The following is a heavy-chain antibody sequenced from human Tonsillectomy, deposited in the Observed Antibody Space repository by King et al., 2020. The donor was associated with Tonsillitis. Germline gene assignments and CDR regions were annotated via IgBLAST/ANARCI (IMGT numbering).Heavy chain of an antibody. D-gene: IGHD3-10*01. CDR2: ISNGGDIT. V-gene: IGHV3-23*04. CDR3: AKAVFLNGLYDY. J-gene: IGHJ4*02. Sequence: VQLVESGGDLVQPGGSLRLSCAASGFTFSNFGISWVRQAPGKGLEWVSDISNGGDITYYADSVKGRFTISRDNSKNTLYLQMNSLRAEDTALYYCAKAVFLNGLYDYWGQGTRVTVSS. CDR1: GFTFSNFG.